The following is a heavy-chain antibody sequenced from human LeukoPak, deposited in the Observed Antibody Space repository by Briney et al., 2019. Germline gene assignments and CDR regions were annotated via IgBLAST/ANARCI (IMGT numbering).Heavy chain of an antibody. J-gene: IGHJ5*02. CDR2: IIPIFGTA. CDR3: ARDRRGRYCSSISCYLGSFDP. CDR1: RGTFSSYA. D-gene: IGHD2-2*01. V-gene: IGHV1-69*13. Sequence: SVKVSCKASRGTFSSYAISWVRQAPGQGLEWMGGIIPIFGTANYAQKFQGRVKITADESTSTAYMELSSLRSDDTAVYYCARDRRGRYCSSISCYLGSFDPWGQGTLVTVSS.